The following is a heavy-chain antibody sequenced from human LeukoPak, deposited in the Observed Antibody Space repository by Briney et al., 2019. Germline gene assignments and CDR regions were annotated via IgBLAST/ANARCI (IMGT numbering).Heavy chain of an antibody. Sequence: PSETLPLTCAVYGGSFSGYYWSWIRQPPGKGLEWIGEINHSGSTNYNPSLKSRVTISVDTSKNQFSLKLSSVTAADTAVYYCARGRLTASDYWGQGTLVTVSS. CDR3: ARGRLTASDY. J-gene: IGHJ4*02. D-gene: IGHD3-16*01. V-gene: IGHV4-34*01. CDR2: INHSGST. CDR1: GGSFSGYY.